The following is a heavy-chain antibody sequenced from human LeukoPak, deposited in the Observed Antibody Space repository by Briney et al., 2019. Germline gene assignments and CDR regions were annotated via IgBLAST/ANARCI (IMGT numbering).Heavy chain of an antibody. CDR2: ISYDGSNK. CDR1: GFTFSRYG. Sequence: EPGRSLRLSCAASGFTFSRYGMHWVRQAPGKGLEWVATISYDGSNKYFADSVKGRFTISRDNSKNTLYLQMNSLRVEDTAVYYCAKDLRGNSGYDSVFDYWGQGTLVSVFS. V-gene: IGHV3-30*18. J-gene: IGHJ4*02. D-gene: IGHD5-12*01. CDR3: AKDLRGNSGYDSVFDY.